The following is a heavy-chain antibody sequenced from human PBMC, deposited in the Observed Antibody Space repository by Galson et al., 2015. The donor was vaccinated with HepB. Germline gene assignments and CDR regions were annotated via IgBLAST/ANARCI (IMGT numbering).Heavy chain of an antibody. CDR1: GYTFTSNY. J-gene: IGHJ4*02. D-gene: IGHD6-13*01. V-gene: IGHV1-18*04. CDR2: ISPYNGKT. Sequence: SVKVSCKASGYTFTSNYIHWVRQAPGQGLEWMGRISPYNGKTDYAQNFQGRVTMTTDTSTTTAYMELRSLRSDDTAVYYCARFIQQLCDYWGQGTLVTVSS. CDR3: ARFIQQLCDY.